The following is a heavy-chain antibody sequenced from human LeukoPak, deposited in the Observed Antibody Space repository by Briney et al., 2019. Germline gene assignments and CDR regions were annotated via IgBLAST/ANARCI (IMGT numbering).Heavy chain of an antibody. CDR3: ARTPDGADY. J-gene: IGHJ4*02. CDR2: IKQDGTEI. Sequence: GGCLRLSCAASGFTFNNYWMTWFRQAPGKGLEWVANIKQDGTEIFYVDSVRGRFIISRDNAENSLYLQMNSLRVEDTAVYYCARTPDGADYWGQGTLVTVSS. CDR1: GFTFNNYW. V-gene: IGHV3-7*01. D-gene: IGHD3-10*01.